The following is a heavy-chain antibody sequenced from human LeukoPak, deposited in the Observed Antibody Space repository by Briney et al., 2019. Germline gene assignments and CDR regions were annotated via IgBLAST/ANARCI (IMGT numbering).Heavy chain of an antibody. CDR1: GYTFTSYY. D-gene: IGHD1-26*01. J-gene: IGHJ3*02. CDR2: ISAFNGNT. Sequence: ASVKVSCKASGYTFTSYYMHWVRQAPGQGLEWMGWISAFNGNTNYAQKLQGRVTMTTDTSTSTAYMELRSLRSDDTAVYYCAREVGATCAFDIWGQGTMVTVSS. V-gene: IGHV1-18*04. CDR3: AREVGATCAFDI.